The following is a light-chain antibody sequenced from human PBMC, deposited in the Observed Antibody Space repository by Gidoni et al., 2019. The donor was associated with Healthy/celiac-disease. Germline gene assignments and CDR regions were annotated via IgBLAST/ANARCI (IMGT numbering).Light chain of an antibody. Sequence: EIVMTQSPATLSVSPGERATPSCRASQSVSSNLAWYQQKPGQAPRLLIYGASTRATGIPARFSGSGSWTEFTLTISSLQSEDFAVYYCQQYNNWPPLTFGGGTKVEIK. CDR2: GAS. J-gene: IGKJ4*01. CDR3: QQYNNWPPLT. V-gene: IGKV3-15*01. CDR1: QSVSSN.